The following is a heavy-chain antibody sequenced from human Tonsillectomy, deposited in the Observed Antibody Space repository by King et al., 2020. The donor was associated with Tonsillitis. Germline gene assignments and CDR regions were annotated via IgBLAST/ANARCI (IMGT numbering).Heavy chain of an antibody. CDR1: GYTFTSYY. J-gene: IGHJ1*01. CDR3: ARAQGGQWLVRAEYFQH. D-gene: IGHD6-19*01. CDR2: INPSGGST. V-gene: IGHV1-46*03. Sequence: QLVQSGAEVKKPGASVKVSCKASGYTFTSYYMHWVRQAPGQGLEWMGIINPSGGSTSYAQKFQGRVTMTRDPSTSTVYMELSSLSSEDTAVYYCARAQGGQWLVRAEYFQHWGQGTLVTVSS.